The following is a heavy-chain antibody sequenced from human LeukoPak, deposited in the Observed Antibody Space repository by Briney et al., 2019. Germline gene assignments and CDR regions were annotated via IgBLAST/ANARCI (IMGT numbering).Heavy chain of an antibody. J-gene: IGHJ6*03. D-gene: IGHD4-17*01. CDR3: ARTVRDVRYYYYYYMDV. V-gene: IGHV6-1*01. CDR1: GDSVSSNSAA. CDR2: TYYRSKWYN. Sequence: SQTLSLTCAISGDSVSSNSAAWNWIRQSPSRGLEWLGRTYYRSKWYNDYAVSVKSRITINPDTSKNQFSLQLNSVTPEDTAVYYCARTVRDVRYYYYYYMDVWGKGTTVTISS.